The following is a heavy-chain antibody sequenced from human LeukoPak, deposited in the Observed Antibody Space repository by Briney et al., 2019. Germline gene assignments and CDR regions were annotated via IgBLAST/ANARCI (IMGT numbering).Heavy chain of an antibody. CDR3: TRVRAGYSSSWYWYYFDY. Sequence: AGGSLRLSCTASGFTFGDYAMSWVRQAPGKGLEWVGFIRSKASGGTAEYAASVKGRFTISRDDSKSTAYLQMNGLKTEDTAVYYCTRVRAGYSSSWYWYYFDYWGQGALVTVSS. CDR2: IRSKASGGTA. D-gene: IGHD6-13*01. J-gene: IGHJ4*02. CDR1: GFTFGDYA. V-gene: IGHV3-49*04.